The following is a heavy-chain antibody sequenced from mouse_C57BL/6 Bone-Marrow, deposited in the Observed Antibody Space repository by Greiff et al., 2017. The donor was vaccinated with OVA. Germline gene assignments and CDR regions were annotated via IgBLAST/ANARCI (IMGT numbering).Heavy chain of an antibody. CDR1: GFTFSDYG. Sequence: EVKVVESGGGLVQPGGSLKLSCAASGFTFSDYGMAWVRQAPRKGPEWVAFISNLAYSIYYADTVTGRFTISRENAKNTLYLEMSSLRAEDTAMYDCARRGTPGYEGLYFDYWGQGTTLTGSS. J-gene: IGHJ2*01. V-gene: IGHV5-15*01. CDR2: ISNLAYSI. D-gene: IGHD2-2*01. CDR3: ARRGTPGYEGLYFDY.